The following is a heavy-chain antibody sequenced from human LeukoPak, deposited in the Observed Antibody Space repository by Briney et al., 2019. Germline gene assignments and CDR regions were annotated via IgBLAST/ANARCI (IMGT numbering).Heavy chain of an antibody. CDR3: ARDRRIVVVPAAIHYYFYYGMDV. V-gene: IGHV1-46*01. D-gene: IGHD2-2*02. J-gene: IGHJ6*02. CDR1: GYTFTSYY. CDR2: INPSGGST. Sequence: GASVKVSCKASGYTFTSYYMHWVRQAPGQGLEWMGIINPSGGSTSYAQKFQGRVTMTRDTSTSTVYMELSSLRYEDTAVYYCARDRRIVVVPAAIHYYFYYGMDVWGQGTTVTVSS.